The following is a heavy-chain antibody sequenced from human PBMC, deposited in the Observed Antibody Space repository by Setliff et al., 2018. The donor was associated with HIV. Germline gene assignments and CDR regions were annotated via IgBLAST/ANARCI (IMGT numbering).Heavy chain of an antibody. D-gene: IGHD6-25*01. CDR2: LLPLFETT. CDR3: VTSPGSFTSVDETEAGDY. J-gene: IGHJ4*02. Sequence: ASVKVSCKASGGTFSGSGINWVRQAPGQGFEWVGGLLPLFETTTYAQTFQGRVSITTDESTSTATMVLNDLNSDDTATYFCVTSPGSFTSVDETEAGDYWGQGTLVTVSS. CDR1: GGTFSGSG. V-gene: IGHV1-69*05.